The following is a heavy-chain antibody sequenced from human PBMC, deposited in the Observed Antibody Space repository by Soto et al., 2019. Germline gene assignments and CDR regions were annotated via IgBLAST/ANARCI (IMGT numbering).Heavy chain of an antibody. Sequence: PGGSLRLSCAASGFTFSSYSMNWVRQAPGKGLEWVSYISSSSSTIYYADSVKGRFTISRDNAKNSLYLQMNSLRAEDTAVYYCARDHTSFFDSREGYFDYWGQGTLVTVSS. CDR3: ARDHTSFFDSREGYFDY. D-gene: IGHD3-22*01. J-gene: IGHJ4*02. CDR1: GFTFSSYS. CDR2: ISSSSSTI. V-gene: IGHV3-48*01.